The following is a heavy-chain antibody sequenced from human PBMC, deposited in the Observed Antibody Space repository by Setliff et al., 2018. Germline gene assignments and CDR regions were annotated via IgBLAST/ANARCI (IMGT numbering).Heavy chain of an antibody. V-gene: IGHV1-2*02. D-gene: IGHD2-2*01. CDR1: GYTFTGYY. J-gene: IGHJ6*02. Sequence: ASVKVSCKASGYTFTGYYMHWVRQAPGQGLEWMGWINPNSGGTNYAQKFQGRVTMTRDTSISTAYMELSRLRSDDTAAYYCAREIRVVVPAAPRYYGMDVWGQGTTVTVSS. CDR3: AREIRVVVPAAPRYYGMDV. CDR2: INPNSGGT.